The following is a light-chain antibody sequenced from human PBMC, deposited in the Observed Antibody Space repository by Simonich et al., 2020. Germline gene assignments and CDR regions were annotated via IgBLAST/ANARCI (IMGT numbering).Light chain of an antibody. CDR2: KDS. Sequence: SYELTQPPSVSVSPGQTARITCSGDALPKQYAYWYQQKPGQAPGLVIYKDSERPSGIPERFSGYSAGTTVTLTISGVQAEDEADYYCQSADSSGTYRVFGGGTKLTVL. V-gene: IGLV3-25*03. CDR1: ALPKQY. J-gene: IGLJ3*02. CDR3: QSADSSGTYRV.